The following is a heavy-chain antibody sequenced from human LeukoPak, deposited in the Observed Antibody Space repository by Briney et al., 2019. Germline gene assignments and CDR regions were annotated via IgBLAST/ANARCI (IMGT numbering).Heavy chain of an antibody. D-gene: IGHD3-10*01. Sequence: SQTLSLTCTVSGGSISSGDYYWSWIRQLPGKGLEWIGYIYYSGSTYYNPSLKSRVTISVDTSKNQFSLKLSSVTAADTAVYYCARDSDYYYYGMDVWGQGTTVTVSS. CDR3: ARDSDYYYYGMDV. CDR2: IYYSGST. CDR1: GGSISSGDYY. V-gene: IGHV4-30-4*01. J-gene: IGHJ6*02.